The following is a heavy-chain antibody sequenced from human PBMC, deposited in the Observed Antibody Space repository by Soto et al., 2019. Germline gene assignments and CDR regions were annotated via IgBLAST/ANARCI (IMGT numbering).Heavy chain of an antibody. CDR2: ISYDGSNK. CDR1: GFTFSSYA. D-gene: IGHD6-13*01. V-gene: IGHV3-30-3*01. Sequence: QAQLVESGGGVVQPGRSLRLSCAASGFTFSSYAMHWVRQAPGKGLEWVAVISYDGSNKYYADSVKGRFTISRDNSKNTLYLQMNSLRAEDTAVYYCARGYSSSWYYYFDYWGQGTLVTVSS. CDR3: ARGYSSSWYYYFDY. J-gene: IGHJ4*02.